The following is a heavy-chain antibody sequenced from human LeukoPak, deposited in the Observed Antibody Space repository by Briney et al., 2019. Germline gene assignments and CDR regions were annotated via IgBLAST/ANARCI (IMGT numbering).Heavy chain of an antibody. J-gene: IGHJ4*02. CDR2: IKSKTDGGTT. Sequence: GGSLRLSCAASGFTFSNAWMSWVRQAPGKGLEWVGRIKSKTDGGTTDYAAPVKGRFTISRDDSKNTLYLQMNSLKTEDTAVYYCTTDHVGATPIDYWGQGTLVTVSS. CDR3: TTDHVGATPIDY. V-gene: IGHV3-15*01. D-gene: IGHD1-26*01. CDR1: GFTFSNAW.